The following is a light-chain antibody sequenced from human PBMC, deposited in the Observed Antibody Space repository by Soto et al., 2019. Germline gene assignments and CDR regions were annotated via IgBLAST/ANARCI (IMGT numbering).Light chain of an antibody. V-gene: IGKV1-39*01. Sequence: DIQMTQSPSSLSASVGDRVTLACRASQSINIYLSWYQQEPGKAPKLLMYDASSLQSGVPSRFSGSGSGTHFTLTISSLQPEDFVTYYCQQNYRTPLTFGGGTKVEIK. CDR3: QQNYRTPLT. J-gene: IGKJ4*01. CDR1: QSINIY. CDR2: DAS.